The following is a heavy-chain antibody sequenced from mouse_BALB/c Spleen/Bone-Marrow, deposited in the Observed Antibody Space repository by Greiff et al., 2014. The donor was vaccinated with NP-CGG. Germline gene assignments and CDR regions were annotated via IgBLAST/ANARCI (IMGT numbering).Heavy chain of an antibody. CDR2: IYPYNGVS. CDR1: GYSFTGYY. Sequence: VQLKQSGTELVKPGASVKISCKASGYSFTGYYMHWVKQSHGNSLDWIGYIYPYNGVSSYNQKFKGKATLTVDKSSSTAYMELRSLTSDDSAVYYCESRGEYFDVWGAGTTVTVSS. J-gene: IGHJ1*01. V-gene: IGHV1-31*01. CDR3: ESRGEYFDV.